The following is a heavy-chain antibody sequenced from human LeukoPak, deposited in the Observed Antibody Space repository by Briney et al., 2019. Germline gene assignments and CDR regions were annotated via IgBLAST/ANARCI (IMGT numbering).Heavy chain of an antibody. D-gene: IGHD4-17*01. J-gene: IGHJ4*02. V-gene: IGHV1-18*01. Sequence: GASVKVSCKASGYTFTSYGISWVRQAPGQGLEWMGWISAYNGNTNYAQKLQGRVTMTTDTSTSTAYMELRSLRTDDTAVYYCARGPTTVTTTDFDYWGQGTLVTVSS. CDR1: GYTFTSYG. CDR3: ARGPTTVTTTDFDY. CDR2: ISAYNGNT.